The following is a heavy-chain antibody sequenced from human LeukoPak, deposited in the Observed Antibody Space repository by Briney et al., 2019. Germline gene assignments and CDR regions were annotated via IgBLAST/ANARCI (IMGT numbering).Heavy chain of an antibody. J-gene: IGHJ4*02. D-gene: IGHD1-7*01. V-gene: IGHV3-7*01. CDR3: ARDRITGTTGPFWYFDY. CDR1: GFTFSSYW. CDR2: IKQDGSEK. Sequence: GGSLRLSCAASGFTFSSYWMSWVRQAPGKGLEWVANIKQDGSEKYYVDSVKGRFAISRDNAKNSLYLQMNSLRAEDTAVYYCARDRITGTTGPFWYFDYWGQGTLVTVPS.